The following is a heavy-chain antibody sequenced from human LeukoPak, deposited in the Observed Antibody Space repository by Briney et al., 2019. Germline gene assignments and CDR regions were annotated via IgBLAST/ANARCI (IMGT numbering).Heavy chain of an antibody. J-gene: IGHJ6*02. CDR2: ISAYNGNT. CDR1: GYTFTSYG. CDR3: ARVLTNYDFWSGYYYYYYYGMDV. Sequence: ASVKVSCKASGYTFTSYGISWVRQAPGQGLEWVGWISAYNGNTNYAQKLQGRVTMTTDTSTSTAYMELRSLRSDDTAVYYCARVLTNYDFWSGYYYYYYYGMDVWGQGTTVTVSS. D-gene: IGHD3-3*01. V-gene: IGHV1-18*01.